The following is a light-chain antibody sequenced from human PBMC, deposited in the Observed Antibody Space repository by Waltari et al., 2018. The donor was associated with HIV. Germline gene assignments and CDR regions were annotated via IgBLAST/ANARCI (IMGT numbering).Light chain of an antibody. Sequence: NFMLTQPHSVSESPGKTVTISCTGSSGSIASNSFQWFQQRPGSAPTTVIYEDKQRPSGVPGRFSGSIDSSSNSASLTISGLKPEDEADYYCQSFHSSDVVFGGGTKLTVL. CDR1: SGSIASNS. J-gene: IGLJ2*01. CDR3: QSFHSSDVV. CDR2: EDK. V-gene: IGLV6-57*02.